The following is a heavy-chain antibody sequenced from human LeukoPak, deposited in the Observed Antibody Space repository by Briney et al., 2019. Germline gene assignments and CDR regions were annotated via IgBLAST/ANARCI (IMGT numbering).Heavy chain of an antibody. V-gene: IGHV4-38-2*02. CDR3: ARAAAGTLDY. Sequence: SETLSLTCTVSGYSISSGDYWGWIRQPPGKGLEWIGNIYHSGSTYYNPSLKSRVTISVDTSKNQFSLKLSSVTAADTAVYYCARAAAGTLDYWGQGTLVTVSS. CDR2: IYHSGST. CDR1: GYSISSGDY. J-gene: IGHJ4*02. D-gene: IGHD6-13*01.